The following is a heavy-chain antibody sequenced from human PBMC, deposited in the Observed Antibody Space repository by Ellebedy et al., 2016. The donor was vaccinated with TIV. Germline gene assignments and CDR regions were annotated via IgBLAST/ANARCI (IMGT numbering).Heavy chain of an antibody. CDR3: ARGAPWGMTTVTKRPIDY. CDR1: GFTFSSYS. J-gene: IGHJ4*02. Sequence: GGSLRLXXAASGFTFSSYSMNWVRQAPGKGLEWVAVISYDGSNKYYADSVKGRFTISRDNSKNTLYLQMNSLRAEDTAVYYCARGAPWGMTTVTKRPIDYWGQGTLVTVSS. CDR2: ISYDGSNK. D-gene: IGHD4-17*01. V-gene: IGHV3-30*03.